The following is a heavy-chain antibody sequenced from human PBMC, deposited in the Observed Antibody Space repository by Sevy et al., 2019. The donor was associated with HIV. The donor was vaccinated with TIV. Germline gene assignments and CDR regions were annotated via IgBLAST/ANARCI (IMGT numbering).Heavy chain of an antibody. Sequence: GRSLRLSCAASGFTFSSYGMHWVRQAPGKGLEWVAVIWYDGSNKYYADSVKGRFTISRDNSKNTLYLQMNSLRAEDTAVYYCARDIERLMVRGVMGYWGQGTLVTVSS. J-gene: IGHJ4*02. V-gene: IGHV3-33*01. CDR1: GFTFSSYG. CDR2: IWYDGSNK. CDR3: ARDIERLMVRGVMGY. D-gene: IGHD3-10*01.